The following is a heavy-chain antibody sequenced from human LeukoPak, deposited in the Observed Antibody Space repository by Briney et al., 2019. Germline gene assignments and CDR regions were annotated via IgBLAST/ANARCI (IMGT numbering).Heavy chain of an antibody. CDR1: GLNFGESA. V-gene: IGHV3-43*02. CDR2: ISADGGSA. J-gene: IGHJ4*02. Sequence: GGSLRLSCVASGLNFGESAMHWVRQAPGRGLEWVSLISADGGSAFSADSVKGRFSISRDNSKNSLYLQMDSLRSEDTAMYYCAKESGKFDYWGQGTLVVVSS. CDR3: AKESGKFDY.